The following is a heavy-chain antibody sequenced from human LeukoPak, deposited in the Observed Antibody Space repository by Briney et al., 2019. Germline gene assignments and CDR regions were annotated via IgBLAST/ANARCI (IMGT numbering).Heavy chain of an antibody. V-gene: IGHV4-59*01. D-gene: IGHD3-3*01. Sequence: SETLSLTCAVYGGSFSGYYWNWIRQPPGKGPEWIGSINYSGSTNYNPSLKSRVTISVDTSKNQFSLKLSSVTAADTAVYYCARLSGSGYYPSDYWGQGTLVTVSS. CDR2: INYSGST. CDR1: GGSFSGYY. J-gene: IGHJ4*02. CDR3: ARLSGSGYYPSDY.